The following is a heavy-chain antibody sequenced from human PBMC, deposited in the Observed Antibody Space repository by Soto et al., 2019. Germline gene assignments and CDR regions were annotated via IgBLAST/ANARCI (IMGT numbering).Heavy chain of an antibody. Sequence: QVQLQESGPGLVKPSETLSLTCTVSGGSISSYYWSWIRQPPGKGLEWIGYIYYSGSTNYNPSLKSRVTKSVDTSKNQFSLKLSSVTAADTAVYYCASLTTGTYNNWFDPWGQGTLVTVSS. CDR2: IYYSGST. J-gene: IGHJ5*02. D-gene: IGHD1-1*01. V-gene: IGHV4-59*08. CDR3: ASLTTGTYNNWFDP. CDR1: GGSISSYY.